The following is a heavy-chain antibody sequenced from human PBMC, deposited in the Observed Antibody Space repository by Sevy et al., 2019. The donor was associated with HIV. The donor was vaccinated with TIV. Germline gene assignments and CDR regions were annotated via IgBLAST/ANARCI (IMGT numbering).Heavy chain of an antibody. CDR2: ISAYNGNT. V-gene: IGHV1-18*01. CDR3: AGESDIVVVVAATPLDY. Sequence: ASVKVSCKASGYTFTSYGISWVRQAPGQGLEWMGWISAYNGNTNYAQKLQGRVTMTTDTSTSTAYMERRSLRSDDTAVYYCAGESDIVVVVAATPLDYWGQGTLVTVSS. J-gene: IGHJ4*02. CDR1: GYTFTSYG. D-gene: IGHD2-15*01.